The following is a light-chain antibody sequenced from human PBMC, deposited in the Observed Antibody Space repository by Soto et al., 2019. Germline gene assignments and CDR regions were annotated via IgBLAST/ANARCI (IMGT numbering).Light chain of an antibody. CDR1: QGISSW. CDR2: AAS. CDR3: QQANSFPLT. Sequence: IQMTKTSSPVPVGVGGRVTSTSRASQGISSWLAWYQQKPGKAPKLLIYAASSLQSGVPSRFSGSGSGTDFTLTISSLQPEDFATYYCQQANSFPLTFGGGTKVDIK. J-gene: IGKJ4*01. V-gene: IGKV1-12*01.